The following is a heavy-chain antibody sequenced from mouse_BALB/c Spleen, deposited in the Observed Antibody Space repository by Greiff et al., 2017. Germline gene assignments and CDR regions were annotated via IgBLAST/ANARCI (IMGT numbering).Heavy chain of an antibody. CDR1: GYTFTSYV. J-gene: IGHJ1*01. CDR2: INPYNDGT. Sequence: EVKLQQSGPELVKPGASVKMSCKASGYTFTSYVMHWVKQKPGQGLEWIGYINPYNDGTKYNEKFKGKATLTSDKSSSTAYMELSSLTSEDSAVYYCAREEVTTSHWYFDVWGAGTTVTVSS. V-gene: IGHV1-14*01. CDR3: AREEVTTSHWYFDV. D-gene: IGHD2-2*01.